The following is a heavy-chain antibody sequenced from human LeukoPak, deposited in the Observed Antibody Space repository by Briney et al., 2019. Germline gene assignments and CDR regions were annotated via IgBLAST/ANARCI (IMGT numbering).Heavy chain of an antibody. Sequence: SETLSLTCTVSGGSISSYYWSWIRQPAGKGLEWIGDINRSGRAVYNTSLKSRVIISVDTSKNQFSLKVNSVTAADTAVYYCARHKIVITMLGVHRWFDPWGQGTLVTVSS. CDR1: GGSISSYY. D-gene: IGHD3-3*01. CDR2: INRSGRA. J-gene: IGHJ5*02. V-gene: IGHV4-34*01. CDR3: ARHKIVITMLGVHRWFDP.